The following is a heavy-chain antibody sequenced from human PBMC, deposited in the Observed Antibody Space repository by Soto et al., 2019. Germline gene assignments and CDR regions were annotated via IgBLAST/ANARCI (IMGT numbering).Heavy chain of an antibody. CDR2: ISYDGSNK. D-gene: IGHD2-2*01. J-gene: IGHJ5*02. CDR1: GFTFSSYA. CDR3: ARKIGGYCSSTSCSGSNWLDP. V-gene: IGHV3-30-3*01. Sequence: GGSLRLSCAASGFTFSSYAMHWVRQASGKGLEWVAVISYDGSNKYYADSVKGRFTISRDNSKNTLYLQMNSLRAEDTAVYYCARKIGGYCSSTSCSGSNWLDPWGQGARATVS.